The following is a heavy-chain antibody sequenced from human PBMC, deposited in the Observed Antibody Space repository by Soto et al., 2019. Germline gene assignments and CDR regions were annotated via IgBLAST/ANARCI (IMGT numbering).Heavy chain of an antibody. V-gene: IGHV1-18*01. CDR1: GYTFSSYG. CDR2: ISAYSANT. Sequence: QVQLVQSGAEVKEPGASVKVSCKASGYTFSSYGISWVRQVPGQGLEWMGWISAYSANTKYAQKFQGRVTMTTDTSTITAYLELRCLRSDDTAVYYCAREGYYTGSRTEYITIYYWGQGTLVTGSS. D-gene: IGHD3-10*01. J-gene: IGHJ4*02. CDR3: AREGYYTGSRTEYITIYY.